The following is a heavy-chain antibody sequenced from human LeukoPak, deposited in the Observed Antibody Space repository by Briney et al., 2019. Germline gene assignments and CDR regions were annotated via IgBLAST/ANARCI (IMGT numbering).Heavy chain of an antibody. CDR1: GFTFSSYS. CDR2: ISSSSSYI. J-gene: IGHJ6*03. V-gene: IGHV3-21*01. D-gene: IGHD5-18*01. CDR3: AKGGYSNGRHYYYYMDV. Sequence: PGGSLRLSCAASGFTFSSYSMNWVRQAPGKGLEWVSSISSSSSYIYYAGSVKGRFTISRDNAKNSLYLQMNSLRAEDTAVYYCAKGGYSNGRHYYYYMDVWGEGTTVTVSS.